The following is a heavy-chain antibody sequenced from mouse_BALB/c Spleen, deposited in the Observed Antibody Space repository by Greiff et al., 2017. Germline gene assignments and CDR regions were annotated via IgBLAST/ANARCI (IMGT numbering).Heavy chain of an antibody. V-gene: IGHV1-80*01. J-gene: IGHJ3*01. Sequence: QVQLQQSGAELVRPGSSVKISCKASGYAFSSYWMNWVKQRPGQGLEWIGQIYPGDGDTNYNGKFKGKATLTADKSSSTAYMQLSSLTSEDSAVYFCARGWGITWFAYWGQGTLVTVSA. D-gene: IGHD2-3*01. CDR3: ARGWGITWFAY. CDR2: IYPGDGDT. CDR1: GYAFSSYW.